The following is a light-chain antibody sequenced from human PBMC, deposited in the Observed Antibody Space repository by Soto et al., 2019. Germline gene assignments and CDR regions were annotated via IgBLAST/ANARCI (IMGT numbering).Light chain of an antibody. CDR1: QSVSSY. CDR3: LQRSNWPYT. CDR2: DAS. V-gene: IGKV3-11*01. Sequence: EIVLTQSPATLSLSPGERATLSCRASQSVSSYLAWYQQKPGQAPRLLIYDASNRATGIPARFSGSGSGTDFTLTISSLEPEDFAVYYCLQRSNWPYTFGQGTNLEIE. J-gene: IGKJ2*01.